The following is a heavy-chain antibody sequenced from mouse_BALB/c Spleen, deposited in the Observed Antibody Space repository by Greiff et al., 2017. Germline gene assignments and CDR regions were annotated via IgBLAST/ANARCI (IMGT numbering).Heavy chain of an antibody. D-gene: IGHD4-1*01. V-gene: IGHV1S81*02. CDR3: ARGLGPYFDY. J-gene: IGHJ2*01. Sequence: QVQLQQPGAELVKPGASVKLSCKASGYTFTSYWMHWVKQRPGQGLEWIGEINPSNGRTNYNEKFKSKATLTVDKSSSTAYMQLSSLTSEDSAVYYCARGLGPYFDYWGQGTTLTVSS. CDR2: INPSNGRT. CDR1: GYTFTSYW.